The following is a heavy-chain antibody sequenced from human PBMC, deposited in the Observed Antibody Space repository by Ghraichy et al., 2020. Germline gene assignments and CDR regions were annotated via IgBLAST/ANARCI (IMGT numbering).Heavy chain of an antibody. CDR1: GGSISSYY. Sequence: SETLSLTCTVSGGSISSYYWSWIRQPPGKGLEWIGYIYYSGSTNYNPSLKSRVTISVDTSKNQFSLKLSSVTAADTAVYYCAKHRMGIVATIFDYWGQGTLVTVSS. CDR2: IYYSGST. CDR3: AKHRMGIVATIFDY. V-gene: IGHV4-59*08. D-gene: IGHD5-12*01. J-gene: IGHJ4*02.